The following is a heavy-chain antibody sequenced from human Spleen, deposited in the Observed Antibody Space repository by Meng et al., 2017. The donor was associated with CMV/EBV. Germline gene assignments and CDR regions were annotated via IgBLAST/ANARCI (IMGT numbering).Heavy chain of an antibody. CDR3: ATGKGFSSSSWLDP. D-gene: IGHD2-15*01. CDR1: GYTFTDHA. CDR2: LYPEDGDT. J-gene: IGHJ5*02. V-gene: IGHV1-69-2*01. Sequence: KVSGYTFTDHAIHWVQQAPGKGLEWMGLLYPEDGDTIYAANFQARITLTADTSTDTAYMELNSLTSDDTAVYYCATGKGFSSSSWLDPWGQGTLVTVSS.